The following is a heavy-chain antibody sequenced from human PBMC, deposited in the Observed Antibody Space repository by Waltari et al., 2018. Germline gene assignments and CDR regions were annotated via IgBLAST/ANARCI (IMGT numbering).Heavy chain of an antibody. D-gene: IGHD1-26*01. V-gene: IGHV1-24*01. CDR1: GYTLPELS. J-gene: IGHJ3*02. CDR2: FDPEDGET. Sequence: QVQLVQSGAEVKKPGASVKVSCKVSGYTLPELSMHWVRQAPGKGLEWMGGFDPEDGETIYAQKFQGRVTMTEDTSTDTAYMELSSLRSEDTAVYYCATDLGGSYILEDAFDIWGQGTMVTVSS. CDR3: ATDLGGSYILEDAFDI.